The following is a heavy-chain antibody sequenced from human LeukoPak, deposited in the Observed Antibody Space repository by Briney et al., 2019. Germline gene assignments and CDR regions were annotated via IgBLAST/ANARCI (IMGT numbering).Heavy chain of an antibody. J-gene: IGHJ4*02. D-gene: IGHD3-9*01. CDR1: GYSFTDKY. Sequence: ASVKVSCKASGYSFTDKYIHWVRQAPGQGLEWMGWINPDSGDTNYAQNFQGRVTMTRDTSISTAYMELSRLTSDDTAVYYCARDWLLRYSEGGFDYWGQGTLVTVSS. CDR3: ARDWLLRYSEGGFDY. V-gene: IGHV1-2*02. CDR2: INPDSGDT.